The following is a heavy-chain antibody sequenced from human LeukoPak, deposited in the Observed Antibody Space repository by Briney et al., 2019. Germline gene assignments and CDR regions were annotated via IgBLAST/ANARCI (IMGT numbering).Heavy chain of an antibody. D-gene: IGHD2-2*01. V-gene: IGHV4-59*01. CDR2: IYYSGST. J-gene: IGHJ4*02. CDR3: ATGEYQLLAHYFDY. Sequence: SETLSLTCTVSGGSISSYYWSWIRQPPGKGLEWIGYIYYSGSTNYNPSLKSRVTISVDTSKNQFSLKLSSVAAADTAVYYCATGEYQLLAHYFDYWGQGTLVTVSS. CDR1: GGSISSYY.